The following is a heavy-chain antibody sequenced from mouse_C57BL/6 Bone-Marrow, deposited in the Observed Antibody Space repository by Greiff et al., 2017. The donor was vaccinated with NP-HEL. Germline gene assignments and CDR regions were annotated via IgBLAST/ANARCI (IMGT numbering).Heavy chain of an antibody. CDR3: ASRWSRGFAY. CDR1: GYSITSGYY. Sequence: ESGPGLVKPSQSLSLTCSVTGYSITSGYYWNWIRQFPGNKLEWMGYISYDGSNNYNPSLKNRISITRYTSKNQFFLKLNSVTTEDTATYYRASRWSRGFAYWGQGTLVTVSA. D-gene: IGHD2-3*01. J-gene: IGHJ3*01. V-gene: IGHV3-6*01. CDR2: ISYDGSN.